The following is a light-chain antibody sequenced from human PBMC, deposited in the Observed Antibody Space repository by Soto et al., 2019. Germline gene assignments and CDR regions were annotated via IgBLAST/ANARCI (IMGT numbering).Light chain of an antibody. J-gene: IGKJ4*01. CDR2: KAS. CDR1: ESISSW. CDR3: HQYSASHT. V-gene: IGKV1-5*03. Sequence: DLQMTQSPSTLSASVGDRIIITCRASESISSWLAWYQQKPGKAPKLLIYKASTLESGVPSRFSASGSGTEFTLTISSLQPDDSATYFCHQYSASHTFGGGTKVDIK.